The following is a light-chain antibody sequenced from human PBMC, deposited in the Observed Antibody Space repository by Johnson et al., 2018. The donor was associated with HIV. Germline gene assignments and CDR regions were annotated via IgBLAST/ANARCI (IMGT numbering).Light chain of an antibody. J-gene: IGLJ1*01. CDR1: SSNIGNNY. CDR3: GTWDSSLNAYV. Sequence: QSVLTQPPSVSAAPGQKITISCSGSSSNIGNNYVSWYQQLPGTAPKLLIFDNNKRPSGIPDRFSASKSVTSATLGITGLQPGDEADYYCGTWDSSLNAYVFGTGTKVTVL. V-gene: IGLV1-51*01. CDR2: DNN.